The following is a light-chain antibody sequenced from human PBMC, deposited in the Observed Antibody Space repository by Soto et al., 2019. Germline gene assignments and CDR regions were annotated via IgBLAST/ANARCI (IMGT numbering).Light chain of an antibody. CDR2: AAS. Sequence: IQLTQSPSSLSASVGDRVTITCRASQAISSHLAWYQQKPGRAPKILIYAASSLQSGVPSRFSGGGSGTDFTLTITSLQPEDFATYYCQQSYSSPWTFGQGTKVDIK. V-gene: IGKV1-39*01. J-gene: IGKJ1*01. CDR3: QQSYSSPWT. CDR1: QAISSH.